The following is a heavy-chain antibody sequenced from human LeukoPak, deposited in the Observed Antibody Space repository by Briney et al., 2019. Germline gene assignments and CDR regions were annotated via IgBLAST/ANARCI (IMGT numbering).Heavy chain of an antibody. Sequence: PGGSLRLSCSASGFTFRSYAMAWVRQAPGTGLGWVSAISNGGRNTYYADSVKGRFTISRDNSKNTLYLEMNSLRAEDTAVYYCSNWVEGARPSLDYWGQGALVTVSS. J-gene: IGHJ4*02. D-gene: IGHD6-6*01. CDR2: ISNGGRNT. CDR3: SNWVEGARPSLDY. CDR1: GFTFRSYA. V-gene: IGHV3-23*01.